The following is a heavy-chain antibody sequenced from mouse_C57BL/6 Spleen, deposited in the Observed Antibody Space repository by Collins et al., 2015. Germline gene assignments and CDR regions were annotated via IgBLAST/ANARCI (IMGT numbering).Heavy chain of an antibody. CDR2: ILPGSGST. CDR1: GYTFSSYW. D-gene: IGHD2-14*01. Sequence: QVQLQQSGAELMKPGASVKISCKATGYTFSSYWIEWVKQRPGHGLEWIGEILPGSGSTNYNEKFKGKATFTADTSSNTAYMQLSSLTSEDPAVYYCARGLWVRPGDWYFDVWGAGTTVTVSS. CDR3: ARGLWVRPGDWYFDV. V-gene: IGHV1-9*01. J-gene: IGHJ1*01.